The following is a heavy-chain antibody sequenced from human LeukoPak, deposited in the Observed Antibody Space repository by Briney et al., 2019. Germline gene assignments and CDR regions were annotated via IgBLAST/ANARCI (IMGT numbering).Heavy chain of an antibody. CDR1: GFTFSSSW. Sequence: GGSLRLSCAASGFTFSSSWMSWVRQAPGKGLEWVANIKEDGSEKYYVDSVKGRFTISRDNAKNSLYLQMNSLRAEDTAVYYCARDEIWGQGAMVTVSS. J-gene: IGHJ3*02. V-gene: IGHV3-7*05. CDR3: ARDEI. CDR2: IKEDGSEK.